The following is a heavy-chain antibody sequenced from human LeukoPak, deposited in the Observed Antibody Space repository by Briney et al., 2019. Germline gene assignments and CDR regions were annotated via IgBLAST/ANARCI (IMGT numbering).Heavy chain of an antibody. CDR1: GLTFNTYG. CDR3: VRGSPLGATTNWLDP. Sequence: PGGSLRLSCAASGLTFNTYGMHWVRQAPGKGLEWVAIIWYDGSNENYADSVKGQFTISRDNSKNTLYLQMNSLRAEDTAMYHCVRGSPLGATTNWLDPWGQGTLVTVSS. D-gene: IGHD1-26*01. J-gene: IGHJ5*02. V-gene: IGHV3-33*01. CDR2: IWYDGSNE.